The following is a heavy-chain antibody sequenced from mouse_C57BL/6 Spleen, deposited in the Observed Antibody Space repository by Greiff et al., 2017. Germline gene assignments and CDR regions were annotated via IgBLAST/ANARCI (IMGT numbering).Heavy chain of an antibody. D-gene: IGHD3-2*02. J-gene: IGHJ2*01. CDR3: ARVKGSSGYYFDY. CDR2: ISDGGSYT. V-gene: IGHV5-4*01. CDR1: GFTFSSYA. Sequence: DVQLVESGGGLVKPGGSLKLSCAASGFTFSSYAMSWVRQTPEKRLEWVATISDGGSYTYYPDNVKGRFTISRDNAKNNLYLQMSHLKSEDTAMYYCARVKGSSGYYFDYWGQGTTLTVSS.